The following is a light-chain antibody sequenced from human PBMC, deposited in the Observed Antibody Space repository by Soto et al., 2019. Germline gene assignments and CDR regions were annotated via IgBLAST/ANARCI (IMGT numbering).Light chain of an antibody. V-gene: IGKV3-15*01. CDR2: RAP. J-gene: IGKJ2*01. CDR3: QQYNNWPYT. CDR1: QSVSNT. Sequence: EIVMTQSPATLSVSPGERATLSCRASQSVSNTLAWYQQKRGQAPRLLIYRAPIRAAGIPARFSGGGSGTEFTLTISSLQSEDFAVYYCQQYNNWPYTFGQGTKLEIK.